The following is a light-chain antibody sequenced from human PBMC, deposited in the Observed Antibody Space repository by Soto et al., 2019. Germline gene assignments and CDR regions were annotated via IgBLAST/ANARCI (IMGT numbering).Light chain of an antibody. CDR2: EGT. J-gene: IGLJ7*01. Sequence: QSALTQPASVSGSPGQSITIPCTGTSSDVGSYNPVSWFQQHPGKVPKLIIYEGTKRPSGVSDRFSGSKSGNTASLTISGLQAEDEADYYCYSSAGDYVYVGG. CDR3: YSSAGDYVY. V-gene: IGLV2-23*01. CDR1: SSDVGSYNP.